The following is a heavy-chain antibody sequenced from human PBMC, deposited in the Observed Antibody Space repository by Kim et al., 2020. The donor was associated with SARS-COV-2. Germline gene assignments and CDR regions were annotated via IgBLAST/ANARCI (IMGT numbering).Heavy chain of an antibody. J-gene: IGHJ4*02. V-gene: IGHV4-39*01. CDR2: IFYSGST. CDR1: GGSISTSSYY. CDR3: ARSATYYDFWSDYPKYYFDY. Sequence: SETLSLTCTVSGGSISTSSYYWGWIRQPPGKGLEWIGTIFYSGSTYYNPSLKSRVTISVDTSKNQFSLKVTSVTAADTAVYYCARSATYYDFWSDYPKYYFDYWGQGNLVIGSS. D-gene: IGHD3-3*01.